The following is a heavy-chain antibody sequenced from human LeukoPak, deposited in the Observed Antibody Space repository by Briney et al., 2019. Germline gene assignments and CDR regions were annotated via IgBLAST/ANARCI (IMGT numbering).Heavy chain of an antibody. CDR2: ISLSSTAI. CDR1: GFIFSTYN. Sequence: GGSLRLSCATSGFIFSTYNMNWVRQAPGKGLEWVSYISLSSTAIYYADSVKGRFTVSRDNSKNTLYLQMNSLRAEDTAVYYCAREDSSSGYYYFDYWGQGTLVTVSS. CDR3: AREDSSSGYYYFDY. D-gene: IGHD3-22*01. J-gene: IGHJ4*02. V-gene: IGHV3-48*01.